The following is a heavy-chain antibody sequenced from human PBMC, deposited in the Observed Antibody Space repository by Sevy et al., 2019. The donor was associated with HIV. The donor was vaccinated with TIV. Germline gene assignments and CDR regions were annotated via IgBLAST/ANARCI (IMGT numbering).Heavy chain of an antibody. CDR1: GFTVNSNY. Sequence: GGSLRLSCAASGFTVNSNYMTWVRQAPGKGLEGVSVIHSDDTTYHADSVKDRFTISRDNAKNTLYLQMNSLRAEDTAVYYCVREGWGGSLDYWGQGTLVTVSS. J-gene: IGHJ4*02. V-gene: IGHV3-66*01. D-gene: IGHD3-10*01. CDR2: IHSDDTT. CDR3: VREGWGGSLDY.